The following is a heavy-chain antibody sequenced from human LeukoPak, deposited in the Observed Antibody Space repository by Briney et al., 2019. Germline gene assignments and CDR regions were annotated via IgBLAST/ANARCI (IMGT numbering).Heavy chain of an antibody. V-gene: IGHV3-7*03. CDR2: MKEDGSEE. J-gene: IGHJ4*02. CDR3: ARIFTPYYFDY. Sequence: GGSLRLSCAASGFTFSSYWMTWVRRAPGKGLEGVANMKEDGSEEYYVDSVKGRFTISRDNAKNSLYLQMNSLRAEDTAVYSCARIFTPYYFDYWGQGTLVTVSS. CDR1: GFTFSSYW.